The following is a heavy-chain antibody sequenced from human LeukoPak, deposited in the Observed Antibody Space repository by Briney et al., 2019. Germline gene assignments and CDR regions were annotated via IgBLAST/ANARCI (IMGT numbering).Heavy chain of an antibody. D-gene: IGHD2-21*02. J-gene: IGHJ4*02. CDR3: ARLVTYGDRRMGLVYYFDY. CDR2: IYYSGST. CDR1: GGSISSSSYY. Sequence: PSETLSLTCTVSGGSISSSSYYWGWIRQPPGKGLEWIGSIYYSGSTYYNPSLKSRVTISVDTSKNQFSLKLSSVTAADTAVYYCARLVTYGDRRMGLVYYFDYWGQGTLVTVSS. V-gene: IGHV4-39*01.